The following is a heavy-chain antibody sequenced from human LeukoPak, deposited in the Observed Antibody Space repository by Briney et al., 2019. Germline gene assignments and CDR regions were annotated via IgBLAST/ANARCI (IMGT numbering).Heavy chain of an antibody. CDR3: ARVCFRGVKGSWFDP. J-gene: IGHJ5*02. Sequence: PSETLSLTCAVYGGSFSGYYWSWIRQPPGKGLEWIGEINHSGSTNYNPSLKSRVTISVDTSKNQFSLKLSSVTAADTAVYYCARVCFRGVKGSWFDPWGQGTLVTVSS. V-gene: IGHV4-34*01. CDR2: INHSGST. CDR1: GGSFSGYY. D-gene: IGHD3-10*01.